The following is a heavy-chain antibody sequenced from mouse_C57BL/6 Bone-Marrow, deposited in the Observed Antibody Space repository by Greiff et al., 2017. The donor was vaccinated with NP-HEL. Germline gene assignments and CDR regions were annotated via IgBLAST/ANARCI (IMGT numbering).Heavy chain of an antibody. CDR3: ASYYY. CDR2: IYPRSGNT. CDR1: GYTFTSYG. Sequence: QVQLKQSGAELARPGASVKLSCKASGYTFTSYGISWVKQRTGQGLEWIGEIYPRSGNTYYNEKFKGKATLTADKSSSTAYMELRSLTSEDSAVYFCASYYYWGQGTTLTVSS. J-gene: IGHJ2*01. V-gene: IGHV1-81*01.